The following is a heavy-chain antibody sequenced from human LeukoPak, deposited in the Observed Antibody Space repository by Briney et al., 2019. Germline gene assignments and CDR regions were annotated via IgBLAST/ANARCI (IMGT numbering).Heavy chain of an antibody. CDR3: ARVFSSGYPYFDY. J-gene: IGHJ4*02. CDR2: ISSSSSSI. CDR1: GFTFSRYS. V-gene: IGHV3-48*02. D-gene: IGHD3-22*01. Sequence: GGSLRLSCAASGFTFSRYSINWVRQAPGKGLEWVSYISSSSSSIYYADSVKGRLTISRDNAKNSLYLQMNSLRDEDTAVYYCARVFSSGYPYFDYWGQGALVTVSS.